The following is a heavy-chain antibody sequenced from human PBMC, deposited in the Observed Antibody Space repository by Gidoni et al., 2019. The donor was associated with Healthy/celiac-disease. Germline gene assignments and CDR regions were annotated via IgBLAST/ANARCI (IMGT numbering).Heavy chain of an antibody. V-gene: IGHV3-11*05. CDR2: ISSSSSYT. Sequence: QVQLVESGGGLVKPGGSLRLSCAASGFTFSDYYMSWIRQAPGKGLEWVSYISSSSSYTNYADSVKGRFTISRDNAKNSLYLQMNSLRAEDTAVYYCARDWARGKLNWFDPWGQGTLVTVSS. J-gene: IGHJ5*02. CDR3: ARDWARGKLNWFDP. D-gene: IGHD3-16*01. CDR1: GFTFSDYY.